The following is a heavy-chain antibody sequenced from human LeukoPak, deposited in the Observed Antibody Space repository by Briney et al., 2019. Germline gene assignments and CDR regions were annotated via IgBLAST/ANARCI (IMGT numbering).Heavy chain of an antibody. Sequence: PGGSLRLSCAASGFTFSNAWMSWVRQAPGKGLEWVGRIKSKTDGGTTDYAAPVKGRFTISRDDSKNTLYLQMNSLKTEDTAVYYCTTDNAYSSSWWDYFDYWGQGTLVTVSS. CDR1: GFTFSNAW. CDR3: TTDNAYSSSWWDYFDY. J-gene: IGHJ4*02. CDR2: IKSKTDGGTT. D-gene: IGHD6-13*01. V-gene: IGHV3-15*01.